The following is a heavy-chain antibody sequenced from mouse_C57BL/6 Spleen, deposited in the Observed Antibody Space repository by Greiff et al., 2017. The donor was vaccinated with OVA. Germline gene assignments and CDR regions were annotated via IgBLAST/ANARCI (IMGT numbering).Heavy chain of an antibody. V-gene: IGHV1-82*01. CDR1: GYAFSSSW. J-gene: IGHJ1*03. CDR2: IYPGDGDT. CDR3: ARADYGYFDV. Sequence: QVQLKESGPELVKPGASVKISCKASGYAFSSSWMNWVKQRPGKGLEWIGRIYPGDGDTNYNGKFKGKATLTADKSSSTAYMQLSSLTSEDSAVYFCARADYGYFDVWGTGTTVTVSS.